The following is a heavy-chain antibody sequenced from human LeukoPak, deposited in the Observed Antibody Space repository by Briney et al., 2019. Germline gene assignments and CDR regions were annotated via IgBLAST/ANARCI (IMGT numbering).Heavy chain of an antibody. J-gene: IGHJ6*02. V-gene: IGHV1-18*01. CDR3: ARDSHGDVYYYYYGMDV. Sequence: GASVKVSCKASGYTFTSYGISWVRQAPGQGLEWMGWISAYNGNTNYAQKLQGRVTMTTDTSTSTAYMELRSLRSDDTAVYYCARDSHGDVYYYYYGMDVWGQGTTVTVSS. D-gene: IGHD7-27*01. CDR2: ISAYNGNT. CDR1: GYTFTSYG.